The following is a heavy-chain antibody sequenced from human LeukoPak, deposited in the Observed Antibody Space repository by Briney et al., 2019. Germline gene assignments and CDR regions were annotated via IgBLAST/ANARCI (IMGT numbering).Heavy chain of an antibody. J-gene: IGHJ3*02. CDR3: ARDVLLWFGDAFDI. D-gene: IGHD3-10*01. CDR1: GFTFSSYA. V-gene: IGHV3-48*04. Sequence: GGSLRLSCAASGFTFSSYAMSWVRQAPGKGLEWVSAISGSSSTIYYADSVKGRFTISRDNAKNPLYLQMNSLRAEDTAVYYCARDVLLWFGDAFDIWGQGAMVTVSS. CDR2: ISGSSSTI.